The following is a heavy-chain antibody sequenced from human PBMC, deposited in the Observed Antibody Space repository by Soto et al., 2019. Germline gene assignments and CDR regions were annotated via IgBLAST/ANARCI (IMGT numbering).Heavy chain of an antibody. Sequence: PSETLSLTCTVSGGSISSGGYYWSWIRQHPGKGLEWIGYIYYSGSTYYDPSLKSRVTISVDTSKNQFSLKLSSVTAADTAVYYCARVNPSLVIEFDYWGQGTLVTVSS. J-gene: IGHJ4*02. CDR3: ARVNPSLVIEFDY. V-gene: IGHV4-31*03. CDR2: IYYSGST. D-gene: IGHD3-9*01. CDR1: GGSISSGGYY.